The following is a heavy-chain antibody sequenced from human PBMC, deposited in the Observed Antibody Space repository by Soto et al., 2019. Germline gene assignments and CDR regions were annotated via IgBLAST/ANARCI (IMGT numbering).Heavy chain of an antibody. CDR1: GFTFSSYG. CDR2: ISYDGSNK. Sequence: GGSLRLSCAASGFTFSSYGMHWVRQAPGKGLEWVAVISYDGSNKYYADSVKGRFTISRDNSKNTLYLQMNSLRAEDTALYFCAKDQKDYSGSGTYYVPYGMDVWGQGPTVTVSS. J-gene: IGHJ6*02. CDR3: AKDQKDYSGSGTYYVPYGMDV. D-gene: IGHD3-10*01. V-gene: IGHV3-30*18.